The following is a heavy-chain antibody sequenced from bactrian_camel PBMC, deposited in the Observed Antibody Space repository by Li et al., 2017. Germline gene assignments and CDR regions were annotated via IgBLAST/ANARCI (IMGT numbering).Heavy chain of an antibody. J-gene: IGHJ4*01. CDR3: AAQFLEASCAVVHAIDN. CDR2: IRPGATTT. CDR1: GDVYC. Sequence: QVQLVESGGGSVQTGGTLRLSCEAPGDVYCMSWFRQGSGNKREGVASIRPGATTTAYASSVRGRFSVSLDTAKNTVFLQMNSLKPEDTATYYCAAQFLEASCAVVHAIDNWGQGTQVTVS. D-gene: IGHD2*01. V-gene: IGHV3S61*01.